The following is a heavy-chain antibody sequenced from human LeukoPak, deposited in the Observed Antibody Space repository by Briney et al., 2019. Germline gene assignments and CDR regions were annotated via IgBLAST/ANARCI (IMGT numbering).Heavy chain of an antibody. D-gene: IGHD3-3*01. CDR3: AREGGLRFLEWLL. CDR1: GYTFTNYY. Sequence: GASVKVSCKASGYTFTNYYMHWVRQAPGQGLEWMGWISPNSGGTNYAQKFQGRVTMTRDTSISTAYMELSRLRSDDTAVYYCAREGGLRFLEWLLWGQGTLVTVSS. CDR2: ISPNSGGT. V-gene: IGHV1-2*02. J-gene: IGHJ4*02.